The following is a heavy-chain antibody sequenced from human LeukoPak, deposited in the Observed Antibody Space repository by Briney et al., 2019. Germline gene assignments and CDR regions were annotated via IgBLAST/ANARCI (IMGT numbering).Heavy chain of an antibody. J-gene: IGHJ4*02. CDR3: ARAVGYSYGYIYPNFDY. D-gene: IGHD5-18*01. CDR2: ISSTGDTM. Sequence: PGGSLRLSCAASGFTFSSHTMNWIRQAPGKGLEWGSYISSTGDTMYYADSVKGRFTISRDNAKKSVYLQMNSLRDEDTAVYYCARAVGYSYGYIYPNFDYWGQGTLVTVSS. V-gene: IGHV3-48*02. CDR1: GFTFSSHT.